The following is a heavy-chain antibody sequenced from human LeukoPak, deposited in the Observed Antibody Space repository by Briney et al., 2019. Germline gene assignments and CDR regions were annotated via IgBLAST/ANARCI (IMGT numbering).Heavy chain of an antibody. D-gene: IGHD3-16*01. CDR3: ARPAPLGYAFFDY. V-gene: IGHV1-24*01. J-gene: IGHJ4*02. Sequence: ASVKVSCKVSGYTLTELSMHWVRQAPGKGLEWMGGFDPEDGETIYAQKFQGRVTMTEDTSTDTAYMELRSLRSDDTAVYYCARPAPLGYAFFDYWGQGTLVTVSS. CDR1: GYTLTELS. CDR2: FDPEDGET.